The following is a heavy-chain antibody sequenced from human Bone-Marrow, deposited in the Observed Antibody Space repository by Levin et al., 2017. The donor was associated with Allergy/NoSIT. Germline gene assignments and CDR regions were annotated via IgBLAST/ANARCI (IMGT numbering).Heavy chain of an antibody. D-gene: IGHD3-22*01. V-gene: IGHV1-69*13. CDR1: GGTFSSYA. CDR3: ARDLGGNYYDSSGYYYYFDY. J-gene: IGHJ4*02. Sequence: SVKVSCKASGGTFSSYAISWVRQAPGQGLEWMGGIIPIFGTANYAQKFQGRVTITADESTSTAYMELSSLRSEDTAVYYCARDLGGNYYDSSGYYYYFDYWGQGTLVTVSS. CDR2: IIPIFGTA.